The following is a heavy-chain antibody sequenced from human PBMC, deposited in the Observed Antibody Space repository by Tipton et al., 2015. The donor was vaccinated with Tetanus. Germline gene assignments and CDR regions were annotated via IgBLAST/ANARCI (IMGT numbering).Heavy chain of an antibody. V-gene: IGHV4-31*03. CDR1: GASLSRGGYY. Sequence: TLSLTCTVSGASLSRGGYYWTWIRQNPGKGLEWIGDIYFSGSTYYNPSLKSRVSISVDTSKNQFSLRLNSVTAADTAVYYCARDRARGARGWNYFDSWGQGTLVTVSS. D-gene: IGHD6-6*01. CDR2: IYFSGST. J-gene: IGHJ4*02. CDR3: ARDRARGARGWNYFDS.